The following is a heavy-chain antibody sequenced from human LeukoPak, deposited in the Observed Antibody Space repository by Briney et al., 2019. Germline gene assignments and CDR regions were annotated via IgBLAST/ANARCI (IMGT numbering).Heavy chain of an antibody. J-gene: IGHJ4*02. CDR2: IYYSGST. D-gene: IGHD4-17*01. CDR3: ATLNYGDYPEDY. CDR1: GGSISSSSYY. Sequence: NPSETLSLTCTVSGGSISSSSYYWGWIRQPPGKGLEWIGSIYYSGSTYYNPSLKSRVTISVDTSKNQFSLKLSSVTAADTAVYYCATLNYGDYPEDYWGQGTLVTVSS. V-gene: IGHV4-39*07.